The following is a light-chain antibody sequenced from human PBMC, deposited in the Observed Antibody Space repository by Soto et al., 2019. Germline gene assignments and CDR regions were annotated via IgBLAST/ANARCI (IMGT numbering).Light chain of an antibody. CDR3: QHRASWPLT. CDR1: QSVSSY. Sequence: EIVLTQSPATLSLSPGERATLSCRASQSVSSYLAWCQQRPGEAPRLLIYDASNSAPDIPARFSGSGSGTDFTLTISRLEPEDFAVYYCQHRASWPLTFGGGTKVEIK. J-gene: IGKJ4*01. V-gene: IGKV3-11*01. CDR2: DAS.